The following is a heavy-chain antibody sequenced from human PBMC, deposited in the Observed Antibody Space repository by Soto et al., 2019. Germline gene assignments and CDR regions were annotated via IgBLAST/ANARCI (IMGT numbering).Heavy chain of an antibody. CDR1: GFTVSSNY. CDR2: IYSGGST. CDR3: ARGYGDYVGLLYYYYGMDV. D-gene: IGHD4-17*01. Sequence: PGGSLRLSCAASGFTVSSNYMSWVRQAPGKGLEWVSVIYSGGSTYYADSVKGRFTISRHNSKNTLYLQMNSLRAEDTAVYYCARGYGDYVGLLYYYYGMDVWGQGTTVTVSS. V-gene: IGHV3-53*04. J-gene: IGHJ6*02.